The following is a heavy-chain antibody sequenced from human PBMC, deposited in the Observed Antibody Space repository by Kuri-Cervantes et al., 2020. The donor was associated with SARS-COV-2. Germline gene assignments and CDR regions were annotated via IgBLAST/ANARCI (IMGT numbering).Heavy chain of an antibody. CDR1: GYTFTGYY. J-gene: IGHJ4*02. CDR3: ARGSSSRDYFDY. CDR2: INPNSGGT. V-gene: IGHV1-2*02. Sequence: ASVKVSCKASGYTFTGYYMHWVRQAPGQGLEWMGWINPNSGGTNYAQKFQGRVTMTRDTSISTAYMELSRPRSDDTAVYYCARGSSSRDYFDYWGQGTLVTVSS. D-gene: IGHD6-13*01.